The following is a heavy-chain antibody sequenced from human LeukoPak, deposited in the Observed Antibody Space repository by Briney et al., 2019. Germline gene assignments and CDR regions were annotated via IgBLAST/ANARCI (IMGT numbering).Heavy chain of an antibody. CDR3: ARTSYYYDSSGYWPFDY. D-gene: IGHD3-22*01. V-gene: IGHV2-70*11. J-gene: IGHJ4*02. CDR2: IDWDDDK. Sequence: RKSGPTLVKPTQTLTLTCTFSGFSLSTSGMCVSWIRQPPGKALEWLARIDWDDDKYYSTSLKTRLTISKDTSKNQVVLTMTNMDPVDTATYYCARTSYYYDSSGYWPFDYWGQGTLVTVSS. CDR1: GFSLSTSGMC.